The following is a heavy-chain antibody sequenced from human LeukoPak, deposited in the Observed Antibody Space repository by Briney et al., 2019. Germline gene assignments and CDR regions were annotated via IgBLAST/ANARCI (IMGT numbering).Heavy chain of an antibody. V-gene: IGHV2-5*02. Sequence: SGPTLVKPTQTLTLTCTFSGFSLTTGGVGVAWIRQPPGEALEWLALIYRDDDKRYSPSLKSRLTITKDTSKNQVVLTMTNMDPVDTATYYCAHRQAAYCSSTSCHEGAFDIWGQGTMVTVSS. CDR1: GFSLTTGGVG. J-gene: IGHJ3*02. D-gene: IGHD2-2*01. CDR2: IYRDDDK. CDR3: AHRQAAYCSSTSCHEGAFDI.